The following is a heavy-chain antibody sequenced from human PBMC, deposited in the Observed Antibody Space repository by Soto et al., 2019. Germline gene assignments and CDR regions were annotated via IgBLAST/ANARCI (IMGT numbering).Heavy chain of an antibody. D-gene: IGHD3-10*01. Sequence: SETLSLTCTVSGGSISSYYWSWIRQPPGKGLEWIGYIYYSGSASYNPALKSRVTISADTSKNQFSLKLSSVTAADTAVYYCARRYGGAFDIWGQGTMVTVSS. CDR2: IYYSGSA. V-gene: IGHV4-59*08. CDR3: ARRYGGAFDI. J-gene: IGHJ3*02. CDR1: GGSISSYY.